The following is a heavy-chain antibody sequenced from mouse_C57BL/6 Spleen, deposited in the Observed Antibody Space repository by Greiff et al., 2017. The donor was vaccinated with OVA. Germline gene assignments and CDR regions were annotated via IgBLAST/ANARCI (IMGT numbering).Heavy chain of an antibody. D-gene: IGHD1-1*01. CDR3: ARWDYGSSHDY. Sequence: EVQLQQSGPELVKPGASVKISCKASGYTFTDYYMNWVKQSPGKSLEWIGDINPNNGGTSYNQKFKGKATLTVDKSSSTAYMELRSLTSEDSAVYYCARWDYGSSHDYWGQGTTLTVSS. CDR1: GYTFTDYY. CDR2: INPNNGGT. J-gene: IGHJ2*01. V-gene: IGHV1-26*01.